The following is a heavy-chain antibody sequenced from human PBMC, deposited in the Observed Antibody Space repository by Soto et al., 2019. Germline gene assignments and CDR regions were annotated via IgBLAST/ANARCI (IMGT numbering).Heavy chain of an antibody. CDR3: TTRVYYSDTSSHPRDFDY. J-gene: IGHJ4*01. CDR1: GFTFRNVW. D-gene: IGHD3-22*01. CDR2: IKREADDGTT. Sequence: PGGSLRLSCTASGFTFRNVWMGWVRQAPGLGLEWVARIKREADDGTTNYTASVKCRVTISRDDSKNLLFLRMNSLNTDDTAVYYCTTRVYYSDTSSHPRDFDYWGQGTLVSASS. V-gene: IGHV3-15*01.